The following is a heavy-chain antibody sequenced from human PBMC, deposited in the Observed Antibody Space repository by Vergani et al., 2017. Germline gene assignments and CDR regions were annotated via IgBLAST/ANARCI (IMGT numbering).Heavy chain of an antibody. CDR1: GGSISSGGYY. CDR3: ARFYSSGWYWFDP. V-gene: IGHV3-66*02. Sequence: VQLQESGPGLVKPSQTLSLTCTVSGGSISSGGYYKSWVRQAPGKGLEWVSVIYSGGSTYYADSVKGRFTISRDNSKNTLYLQMNSLRAEDTAVYYCARFYSSGWYWFDPWGQGTLVTVSS. CDR2: IYSGGST. J-gene: IGHJ5*02. D-gene: IGHD6-19*01.